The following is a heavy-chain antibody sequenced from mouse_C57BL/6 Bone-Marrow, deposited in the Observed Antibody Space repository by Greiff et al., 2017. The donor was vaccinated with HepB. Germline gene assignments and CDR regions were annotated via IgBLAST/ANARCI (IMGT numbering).Heavy chain of an antibody. CDR3: ARGSYDGYYDYAMDY. J-gene: IGHJ4*01. D-gene: IGHD2-3*01. CDR1: GYSITSGYY. V-gene: IGHV3-6*01. Sequence: VQLQQSGPGLVKPSQSLSLTCSVTGYSITSGYYWNWIRQFPGNKLEWMGYISYDGSNNYNPSLKNRISITRDTSKNQFFLKLNSVTTEDTATYYCARGSYDGYYDYAMDYWGQGTSVTVSS. CDR2: ISYDGSN.